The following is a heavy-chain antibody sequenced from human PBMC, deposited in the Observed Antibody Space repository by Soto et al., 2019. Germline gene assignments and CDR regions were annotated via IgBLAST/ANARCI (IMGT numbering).Heavy chain of an antibody. J-gene: IGHJ5*02. CDR1: GYTFNSYY. CDR2: INPSGGST. D-gene: IGHD2-21*02. Sequence: ASVKVSSKASGYTFNSYYRHWVRQAPGQGLEWMGIINPSGGSTSYAQKFQGRVTMTRDTSTSTVYMELSSLRSEDTAVYYCARDAGVPVYCGGDCYSSWFDPWGQGTLVTVSS. V-gene: IGHV1-46*02. CDR3: ARDAGVPVYCGGDCYSSWFDP.